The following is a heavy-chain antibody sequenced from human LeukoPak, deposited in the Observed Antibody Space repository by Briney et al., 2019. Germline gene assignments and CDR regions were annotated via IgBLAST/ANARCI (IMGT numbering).Heavy chain of an antibody. CDR3: ARAQLFFDI. V-gene: IGHV4-59*01. CDR2: IYYSGST. Sequence: SSETLSLTCTVSGGSISSYYWSWIRQPPGKGLEWIGYIYYSGSTNYNPSLKSRVTISVDTSKNQFSLKLSSVTAADTAVYYCARAQLFFDIWGQGTMVTVSS. D-gene: IGHD1-1*01. CDR1: GGSISSYY. J-gene: IGHJ3*02.